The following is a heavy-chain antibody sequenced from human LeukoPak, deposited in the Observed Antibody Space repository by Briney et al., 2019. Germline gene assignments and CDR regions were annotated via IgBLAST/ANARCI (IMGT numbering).Heavy chain of an antibody. V-gene: IGHV3-66*02. D-gene: IGHD4-17*01. CDR1: GFTLSSYS. CDR3: ARDYYGDSLYGGVDY. J-gene: IGHJ4*02. Sequence: GGSLRLSCAASGFTLSSYSMNWVRQAPGKGLEWVSVIYSGGSTYYADSVKGRFTISRDNSKNTLYLQMNSLRAEDTAVYYCARDYYGDSLYGGVDYWGQGTLVTVSS. CDR2: IYSGGST.